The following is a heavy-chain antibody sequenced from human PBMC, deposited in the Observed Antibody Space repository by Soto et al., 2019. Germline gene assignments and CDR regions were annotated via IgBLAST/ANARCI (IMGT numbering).Heavy chain of an antibody. J-gene: IGHJ4*02. D-gene: IGHD4-17*01. CDR2: ISSSSSTI. CDR1: GFTFSSYS. V-gene: IGHV3-48*02. CDR3: ARVASREGYGDYEGWYFDY. Sequence: GGSLRLSCAASGFTFSSYSMNWVRQAPGKGLEWVSYISSSSSTIYYADSVKGRFTISRDNAKNSLYLQMNSLRDEDTAVYYCARVASREGYGDYEGWYFDYWGQGTLVTVSS.